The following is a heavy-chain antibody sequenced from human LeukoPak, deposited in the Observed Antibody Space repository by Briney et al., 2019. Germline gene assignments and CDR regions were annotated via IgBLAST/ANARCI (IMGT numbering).Heavy chain of an antibody. D-gene: IGHD2-2*01. Sequence: GGSLRLSCAASGFTFDDYAMHWVRQAPGKGLEWVSGISWNSGSIGYADSVKGRFTISRDNAKNSLYLQMNSLRAEDTAVYYCAREESIVVVPAAIAHWGQGTLVTVSS. CDR3: AREESIVVVPAAIAH. CDR1: GFTFDDYA. V-gene: IGHV3-9*01. J-gene: IGHJ4*02. CDR2: ISWNSGSI.